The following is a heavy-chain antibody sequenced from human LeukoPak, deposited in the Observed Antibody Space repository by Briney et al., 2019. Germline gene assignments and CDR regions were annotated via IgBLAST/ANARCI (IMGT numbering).Heavy chain of an antibody. J-gene: IGHJ4*02. CDR1: GGSISSYY. CDR2: IYYSGST. Sequence: SETLSLTCTVSGGSISSYYWSWIRQPPGKGLEWIGYIYYSGSTNYNPSLKSRVTISVDTSKNQFSLKLSSVTAADTAVYYCATAGWGGYYFDYWGQGTLVTVSS. V-gene: IGHV4-59*01. D-gene: IGHD3-16*01. CDR3: ATAGWGGYYFDY.